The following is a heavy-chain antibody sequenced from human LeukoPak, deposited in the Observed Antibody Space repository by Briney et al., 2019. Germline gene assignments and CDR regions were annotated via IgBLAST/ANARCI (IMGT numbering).Heavy chain of an antibody. CDR3: ARGYSSGWYSSQKFDP. V-gene: IGHV4-59*01. CDR1: GGSISSYY. J-gene: IGHJ5*02. CDR2: IYYSGST. D-gene: IGHD6-19*01. Sequence: SETLSLTCTVSGGSISSYYWSWLRQPPGKGLEWIGYIYYSGSTNYNPSLKSRVTISVDTSKNQFSLKLSSVTAADTAVYYCARGYSSGWYSSQKFDPWGQGTLVTVSS.